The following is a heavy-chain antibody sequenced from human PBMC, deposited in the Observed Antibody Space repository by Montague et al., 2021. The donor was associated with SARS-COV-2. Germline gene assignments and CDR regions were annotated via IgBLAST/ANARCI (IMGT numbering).Heavy chain of an antibody. J-gene: IGHJ4*02. CDR3: ARGRDGYYHRSALFDY. Sequence: SETLSLTCTVSGGSISSDYWSWIRKPPGKGLEWMGYIYYSGSTNYNPSLKSRVTISVDTSKDQFSLKLTSVTAADTAVYYCARGRDGYYHRSALFDYWGQGTLVTVSS. CDR1: GGSISSDY. CDR2: IYYSGST. D-gene: IGHD3-22*01. V-gene: IGHV4-59*01.